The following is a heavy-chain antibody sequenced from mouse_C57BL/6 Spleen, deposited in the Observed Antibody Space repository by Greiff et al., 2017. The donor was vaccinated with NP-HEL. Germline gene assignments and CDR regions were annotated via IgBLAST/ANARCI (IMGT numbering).Heavy chain of an antibody. D-gene: IGHD1-1*01. CDR3: ARIITTVVAKGYFDY. V-gene: IGHV7-3*01. Sequence: EVKLVESGGGLVQPGGSLGLSCAASGFTFTDYYMSWVRQPPGKALEWLGFIRNKANGYTTEYSASVKGRFTISRDNSQSILYLQMNALRAEDSATYYCARIITTVVAKGYFDYWGQGTTLTVSS. CDR2: IRNKANGYTT. J-gene: IGHJ2*01. CDR1: GFTFTDYY.